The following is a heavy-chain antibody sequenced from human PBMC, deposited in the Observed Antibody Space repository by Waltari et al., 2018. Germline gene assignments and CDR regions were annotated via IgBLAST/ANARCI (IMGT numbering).Heavy chain of an antibody. D-gene: IGHD3-16*01. Sequence: EVQLVESGGGLVQPGGSLRLSCAASGFTFSSYWMSWVRQAPGKGRELVANVKEDGSEKYYVDSVKGRFTISRDNAKNSLYLQMNSLRAEDTAVYYCARALGGVMSSSPYWGQGTLVTVSS. CDR1: GFTFSSYW. CDR2: VKEDGSEK. CDR3: ARALGGVMSSSPY. V-gene: IGHV3-7*01. J-gene: IGHJ4*02.